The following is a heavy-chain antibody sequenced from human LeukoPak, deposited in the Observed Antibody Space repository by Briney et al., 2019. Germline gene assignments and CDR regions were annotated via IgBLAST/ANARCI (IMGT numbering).Heavy chain of an antibody. V-gene: IGHV3-23*01. J-gene: IGHJ4*02. D-gene: IGHD4-17*01. CDR2: ISGSGGST. CDR3: AKERLTTTAFDY. CDR1: GFSFSTYA. Sequence: PGGSLRLSCAASGFSFSTYAMSWVRQAPGKGPEWVSLISGSGGSTYYTDSVKGRFTISRDNSKNTLYLHMNSLRAVDTAIYYCAKERLTTTAFDYWGQGTLVTVSS.